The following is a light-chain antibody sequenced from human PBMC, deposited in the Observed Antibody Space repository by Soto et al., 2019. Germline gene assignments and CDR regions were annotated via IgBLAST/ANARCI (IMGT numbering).Light chain of an antibody. V-gene: IGKV1-39*01. CDR3: QQTHSTPLT. CDR1: QSISNS. CDR2: TIS. Sequence: DVQMTQSPSSLSAFVGDRVTITWRASQSISNSLNWYQQKPGKAPRLLISTISSLQSGVPSRFTGSGSGTDFTLTISSLQPEDFATYYCQQTHSTPLTFCGGTKVEV. J-gene: IGKJ4*01.